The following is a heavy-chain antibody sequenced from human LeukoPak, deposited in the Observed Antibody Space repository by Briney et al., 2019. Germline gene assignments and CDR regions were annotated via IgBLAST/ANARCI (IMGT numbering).Heavy chain of an antibody. J-gene: IGHJ4*02. V-gene: IGHV1-2*02. CDR2: INPNSGGT. CDR3: ARGGWVRGVITRNGLDY. CDR1: GYTFTGYY. D-gene: IGHD3-10*01. Sequence: ASVKVSCKASGYTFTGYYMHWVRQAPGQGLEWMGWINPNSGGTSYAQKFQGRVTMTRDTSISTAYMDLSSLRSDDTAVYYCARGGWVRGVITRNGLDYWGQGTLVTASS.